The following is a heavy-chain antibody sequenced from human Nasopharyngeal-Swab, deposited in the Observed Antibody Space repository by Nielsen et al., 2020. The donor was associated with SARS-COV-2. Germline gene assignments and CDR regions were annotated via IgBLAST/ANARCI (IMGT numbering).Heavy chain of an antibody. D-gene: IGHD5-12*01. CDR2: IIPIFGTA. Sequence: WVRQAPGQGLEWMGGIIPIFGTANYAQKFQGRVTITADKSTSTAYMELSSLRSEDTAVYYCARTVDIVATISWAGYYYYGMDVWAKGPRSPSP. CDR3: ARTVDIVATISWAGYYYYGMDV. V-gene: IGHV1-69*06. J-gene: IGHJ6*02.